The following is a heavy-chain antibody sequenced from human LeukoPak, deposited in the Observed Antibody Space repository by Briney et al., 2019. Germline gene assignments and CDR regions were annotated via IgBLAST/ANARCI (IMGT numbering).Heavy chain of an antibody. J-gene: IGHJ4*02. CDR2: TYYRSKWYN. V-gene: IGHV6-1*01. CDR1: GDSVSSNSAA. D-gene: IGHD2-8*01. Sequence: SQTLSLTCAISGDSVSSNSAAWNWIRQSPSRGLEWLGRTYYRSKWYNDYAVSVKSRITINPDTSKNQFSLQLNSVTPEDTALYYCARDGDCKNGVCWTDFDYWGQGTLVTVSS. CDR3: ARDGDCKNGVCWTDFDY.